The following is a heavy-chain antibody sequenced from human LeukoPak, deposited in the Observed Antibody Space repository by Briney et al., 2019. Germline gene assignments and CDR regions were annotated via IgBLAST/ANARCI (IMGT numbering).Heavy chain of an antibody. CDR3: ARAGSWSSRPYFDY. Sequence: GGSLRLSCAASGFSFSSYVMSWVRQAPGKGLEWVSAVSGSGGSTYSADSVKGRFTISRDNSKNMVYLQTSSLRAEDTAVYYCARAGSWSSRPYFDYWGKGILVSVSS. V-gene: IGHV3-23*01. D-gene: IGHD1-26*01. CDR2: VSGSGGST. J-gene: IGHJ4*02. CDR1: GFSFSSYV.